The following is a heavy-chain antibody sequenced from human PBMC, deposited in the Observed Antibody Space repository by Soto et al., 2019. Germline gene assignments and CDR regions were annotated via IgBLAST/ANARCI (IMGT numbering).Heavy chain of an antibody. CDR1: GGSINSYC. CDR2: IYYSGSA. D-gene: IGHD2-15*01. CDR3: AGTDLGYCSGGSCYAHGAFDI. Sequence: SETLSLTCTVSGGSINSYCWSWIRQPPGKGLEWIGYIYYSGSANYNPSLKSRVTISVDTSKNQFSLKLSSVTAADTAVYYCAGTDLGYCSGGSCYAHGAFDIWGQGTMVTVSS. J-gene: IGHJ3*02. V-gene: IGHV4-59*01.